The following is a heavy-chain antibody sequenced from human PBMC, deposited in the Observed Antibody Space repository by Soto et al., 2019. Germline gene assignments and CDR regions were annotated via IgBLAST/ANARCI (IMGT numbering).Heavy chain of an antibody. J-gene: IGHJ4*02. V-gene: IGHV4-61*01. CDR3: ARAPYYYDSSGYDY. CDR2: IYYSGST. CDR1: GGSVSSGSYY. D-gene: IGHD3-22*01. Sequence: SETLSLTCTVSGGSVSSGSYYWSWIRQPPGKGLEWIGYIYYSGSTNYNPSLKSRVTISVDTSKNQFSLKLSAVTAADTAVYYCARAPYYYDSSGYDYWGQGTLVTVSS.